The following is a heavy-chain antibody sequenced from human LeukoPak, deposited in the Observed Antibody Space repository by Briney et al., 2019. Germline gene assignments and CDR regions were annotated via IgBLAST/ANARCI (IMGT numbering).Heavy chain of an antibody. D-gene: IGHD6-13*01. CDR2: IYSSGDT. CDR1: GGSISRNY. Sequence: PSDTLSLTCTVFGGSISRNYWSWIRQPAGKGLEWIGRIYSSGDTNYNPSLKSRVTMSIHTSENQFSLKPTSVTAADTAVYYCAREASGTRRYYYYYMDLWGKGTTVNV. CDR3: AREASGTRRYYYYYMDL. J-gene: IGHJ6*03. V-gene: IGHV4-4*07.